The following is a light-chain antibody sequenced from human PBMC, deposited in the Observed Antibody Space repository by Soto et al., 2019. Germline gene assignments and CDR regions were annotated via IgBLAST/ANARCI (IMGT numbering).Light chain of an antibody. V-gene: IGKV1-5*03. J-gene: IGKJ5*01. CDR1: QSISSW. CDR2: RAS. Sequence: DIQMTQSPSTLSASVGDRVTITCRAIQSISSWLAWYQQKPGKAPKLLINRASTLKSGVPARFSGSGSGTDFTLTISSLEPEEFAVYYCQQRSNWPPSITLGQGTRLEI. CDR3: QQRSNWPPSIT.